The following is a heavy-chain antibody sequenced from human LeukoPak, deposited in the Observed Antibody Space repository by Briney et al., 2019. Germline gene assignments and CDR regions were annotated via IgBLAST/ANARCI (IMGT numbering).Heavy chain of an antibody. CDR2: TYHSGRD. J-gene: IGHJ2*01. D-gene: IGHD4-23*01. V-gene: IGHV4-34*01. CDR1: DGSVSANC. CDR3: ARGLGGGNSVYFDL. Sequence: ASETLSLTCGVYDGSVSANCWGWIRPPPGKGREWIGETYHSGRDKSNRCLRSGATISGETPKNQFSLKRGAVAAADPAVYYVARGLGGGNSVYFDLPGRGTLVTVSS.